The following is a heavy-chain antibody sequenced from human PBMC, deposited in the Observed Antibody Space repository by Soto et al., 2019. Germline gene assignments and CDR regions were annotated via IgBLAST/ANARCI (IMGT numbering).Heavy chain of an antibody. CDR1: YGSFSGYY. CDR2: INYSGST. J-gene: IGHJ5*02. CDR3: ARVKAAASFYNWFDP. Sequence: SETLSLTCSVYYGSFSGYYLSLIRQPPGKGLEWIGEINYSGSTNYNPSLKSRVTISVDTSKNQFSLKLTSVTAADTAVYYCARVKAAASFYNWFDPWGQGTLVTVSS. V-gene: IGHV4-34*01. D-gene: IGHD6-13*01.